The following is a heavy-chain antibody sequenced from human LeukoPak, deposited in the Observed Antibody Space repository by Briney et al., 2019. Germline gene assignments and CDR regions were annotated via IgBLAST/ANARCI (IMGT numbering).Heavy chain of an antibody. V-gene: IGHV4-59*01. D-gene: IGHD2-8*01. CDR2: IYNSGSA. J-gene: IGHJ4*01. CDR3: ARAVPYFPLYYCDY. Sequence: PSETLSLTCTVSGDSINSDYGNTIRQPPGKGLEWIGNIYNSGSANYNPSLKSRVTISVDTSKDQFCLKLTSVTAADAAVYFCARAVPYFPLYYCDYCGHRDLVTVSS. CDR1: GDSINSDY.